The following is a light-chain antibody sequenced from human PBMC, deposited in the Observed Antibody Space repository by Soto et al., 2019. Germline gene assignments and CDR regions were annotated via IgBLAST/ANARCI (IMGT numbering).Light chain of an antibody. CDR2: DAS. V-gene: IGKV1-5*01. J-gene: IGKJ1*01. Sequence: DIQMTQSPSTLSASVGDRVTITCRASQSINKWLAWYQQKPGKAPKFLIYDASILKSGVPSRFSGSGSDTEFTLTISSLQPDDFATYFCEHGWTFGQGTKLEMK. CDR3: EHGWT. CDR1: QSINKW.